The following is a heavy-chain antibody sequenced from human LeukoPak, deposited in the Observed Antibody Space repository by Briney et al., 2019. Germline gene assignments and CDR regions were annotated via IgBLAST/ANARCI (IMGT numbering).Heavy chain of an antibody. J-gene: IGHJ4*02. Sequence: GKSLRLSCVVSDFTLSNHGLHWVRQPPGRGLGWVAVISFDGRKKSYADSVKGRFTISRDNSKNTLYLQMDSLRVEDTAIYYCARDRAWDYLDSWDQGPLVTVSS. CDR1: DFTLSNHG. CDR2: ISFDGRKK. V-gene: IGHV3-30*03. CDR3: ARDRAWDYLDS. D-gene: IGHD1-26*01.